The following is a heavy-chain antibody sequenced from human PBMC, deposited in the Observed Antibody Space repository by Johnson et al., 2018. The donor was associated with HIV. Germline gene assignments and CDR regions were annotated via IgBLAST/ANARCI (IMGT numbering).Heavy chain of an antibody. D-gene: IGHD3-22*01. J-gene: IGHJ3*02. Sequence: QVQLVESGGGLVQPGGSLKLACTASDFTFSGSPLHWVRQAPGKGLEWVAFIRYDGTNKYYADSVKGRVTISRDNSKNTLSLQMNSLRLEDTAVYYCTRTLGYDSSGYHDAFDIWGQGTLVTFSS. V-gene: IGHV3-30*02. CDR1: DFTFSGSP. CDR2: IRYDGTNK. CDR3: TRTLGYDSSGYHDAFDI.